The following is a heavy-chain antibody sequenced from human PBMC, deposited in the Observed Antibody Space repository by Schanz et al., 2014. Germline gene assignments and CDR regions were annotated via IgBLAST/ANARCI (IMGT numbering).Heavy chain of an antibody. J-gene: IGHJ5*02. CDR3: AKAADWPVTRFDP. Sequence: EVQLVESGGGLVQPGGSLRLSCAASGFTFSSYAMSWVRQAPGKGLEWVSAISGSGGSTYYADSVKGRFTISSDSSKNTLYLQMSSLLADDTAVYYCAKAADWPVTRFDPWGQGTLVTVSS. D-gene: IGHD3-9*01. V-gene: IGHV3-23*04. CDR2: ISGSGGST. CDR1: GFTFSSYA.